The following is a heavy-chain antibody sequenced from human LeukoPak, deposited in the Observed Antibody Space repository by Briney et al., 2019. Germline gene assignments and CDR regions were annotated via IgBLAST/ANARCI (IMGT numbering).Heavy chain of an antibody. J-gene: IGHJ6*02. CDR2: ISSSSSYI. D-gene: IGHD5-18*01. CDR1: GFTFSSYS. Sequence: GGSLRLFCAASGFTFSSYSMNWVRQAPGKGLEWVSSISSSSSYIYYADSVKGRFTISRDNAKNSLYLQMNSLRAEDTAVYYCARKNGYGYSGYYYGMDVWGQGTTVTVSS. CDR3: ARKNGYGYSGYYYGMDV. V-gene: IGHV3-21*01.